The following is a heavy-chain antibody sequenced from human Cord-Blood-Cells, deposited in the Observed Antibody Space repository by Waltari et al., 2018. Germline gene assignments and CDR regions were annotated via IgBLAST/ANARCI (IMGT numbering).Heavy chain of an antibody. J-gene: IGHJ5*02. Sequence: EVQLVQSGAEVKKPGESLKISCKGSGYSFTSYSIGWVRQMPGKGLERMRIIIPCDKDTRYDPSVQGQVTISADKSISTADLQWSSLKASDTAMYYCARAGSGSYYNWFDPWGQGTLVTVSS. D-gene: IGHD3-10*01. V-gene: IGHV5-51*01. CDR1: GYSFTSYS. CDR3: ARAGSGSYYNWFDP. CDR2: IIPCDKDT.